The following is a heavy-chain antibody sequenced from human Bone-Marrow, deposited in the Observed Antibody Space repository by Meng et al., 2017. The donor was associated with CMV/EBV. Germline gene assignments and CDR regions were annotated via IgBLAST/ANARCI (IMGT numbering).Heavy chain of an antibody. D-gene: IGHD4-17*01. J-gene: IGHJ4*02. CDR2: ISGSGIST. CDR1: GFTWSSYA. Sequence: SCASSGFTWSSYAMIWVRQAPGKVLDWVSLISGSGISTFYAASVKGRFIISRDNSKNTLYLEMNSLRADDTAVYYCAREMTTVSVDYWGQGILVTVSS. CDR3: AREMTTVSVDY. V-gene: IGHV3-23*01.